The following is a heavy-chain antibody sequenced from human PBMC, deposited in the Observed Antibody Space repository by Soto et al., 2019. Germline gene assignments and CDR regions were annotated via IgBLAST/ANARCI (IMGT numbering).Heavy chain of an antibody. CDR3: APNGPTYDYYFFDN. Sequence: ASLEVCCKASGYTLTHYYSHWVRHAPGQGPEWVGVINPSTLVTSYAQKFQGRVTMTRDTSTSTVYMELNSLISEDTAVHYCAPNGPTYDYYFFDNWGQRTLVTVSS. V-gene: IGHV1-46*01. CDR2: INPSTLVT. J-gene: IGHJ4*02. D-gene: IGHD5-12*01. CDR1: GYTLTHYY.